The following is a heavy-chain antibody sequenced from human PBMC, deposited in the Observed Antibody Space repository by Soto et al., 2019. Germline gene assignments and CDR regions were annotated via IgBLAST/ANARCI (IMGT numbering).Heavy chain of an antibody. J-gene: IGHJ6*02. CDR1: GGSISSYY. Sequence: SETLSLTCTASGGSISSYYWSWTRQPAGKGLEWIGRIYTSGSTNYNPSLKSRVTMSVDTSKNQFSLKLSSVTAADTAVYYCARDPGVTIFGVVTKGVGRYGMDVWGQGTTVTVSS. D-gene: IGHD3-3*01. V-gene: IGHV4-4*07. CDR2: IYTSGST. CDR3: ARDPGVTIFGVVTKGVGRYGMDV.